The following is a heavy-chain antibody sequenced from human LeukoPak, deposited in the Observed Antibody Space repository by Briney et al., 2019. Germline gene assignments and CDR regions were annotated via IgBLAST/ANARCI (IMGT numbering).Heavy chain of an antibody. Sequence: HPGGSLRLSCAASGFTFTNYWMHWVRQAPGMGLVWVSRLPPDELDIIYADSVKGRFTISRDNAENTLYLQMNSLRAEDTAIYYCFREGGDWGQGTLVTVSS. CDR3: FREGGD. V-gene: IGHV3-74*01. J-gene: IGHJ4*02. CDR1: GFTFTNYW. D-gene: IGHD3-10*01. CDR2: LPPDELDI.